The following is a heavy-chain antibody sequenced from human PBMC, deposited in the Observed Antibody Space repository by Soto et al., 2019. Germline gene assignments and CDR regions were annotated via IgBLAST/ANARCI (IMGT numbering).Heavy chain of an antibody. D-gene: IGHD1-1*01. V-gene: IGHV4-34*12. J-gene: IGHJ3*02. CDR1: GGFVSSGSYY. CDR3: ARVERGTATTVVDAFDI. CDR2: MMHSGGT. Sequence: QVQLQQWGAGLLKPSETLSLTCAVYGGFVSSGSYYWSWIRQPPGKGLEWIGEMMHSGGTNFNPSLKSRVTISVDTSKNQFSLKMSSVTAADTALYYCARVERGTATTVVDAFDIWGPGTMVTVSS.